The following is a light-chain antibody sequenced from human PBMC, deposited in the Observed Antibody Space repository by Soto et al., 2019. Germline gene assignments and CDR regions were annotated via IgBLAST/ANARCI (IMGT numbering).Light chain of an antibody. V-gene: IGKV3-20*01. CDR3: QQCSHSPLT. J-gene: IGKJ4*01. CDR1: QSVTKNY. Sequence: EIVLTQSPGTLSLSPGERATLSCRASQSVTKNYLAWYQQKPGQAPRLLIHVASIRATGIPDRFSGSGSGTDFTLTISRLEPEDFAVYYCQQCSHSPLTFGGGTKVEIK. CDR2: VAS.